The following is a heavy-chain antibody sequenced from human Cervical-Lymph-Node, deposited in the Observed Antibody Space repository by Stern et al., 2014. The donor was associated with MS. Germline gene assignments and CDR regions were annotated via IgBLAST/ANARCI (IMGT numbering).Heavy chain of an antibody. Sequence: EMQLVESGGGLARPGGSLRLSCTTSGFTFSSYAMNWVRQAPGKGLEWVSTISATGGSTYYADSVKGRFTISRDNSRKTLYLQLNSLRAEDTAVYYCAIGGSGSYYALDYWGQGTLVTVSS. D-gene: IGHD1-26*01. CDR1: GFTFSSYA. CDR2: ISATGGST. CDR3: AIGGSGSYYALDY. V-gene: IGHV3-23*04. J-gene: IGHJ4*02.